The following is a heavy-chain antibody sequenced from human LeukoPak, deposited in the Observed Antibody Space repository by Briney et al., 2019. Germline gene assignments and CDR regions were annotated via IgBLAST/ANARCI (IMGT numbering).Heavy chain of an antibody. CDR2: IIPIFGTA. Sequence: SVKVSCKASGGTFSSYAISWVRQAPGQGLEWMGGIIPIFGTANYAQKFQGRVTITADESTSTAYMELSSLRSEDTAVYYCARGPLDYDILTVPYGMDVWGKGTTVTVSS. J-gene: IGHJ6*04. V-gene: IGHV1-69*01. D-gene: IGHD3-9*01. CDR1: GGTFSSYA. CDR3: ARGPLDYDILTVPYGMDV.